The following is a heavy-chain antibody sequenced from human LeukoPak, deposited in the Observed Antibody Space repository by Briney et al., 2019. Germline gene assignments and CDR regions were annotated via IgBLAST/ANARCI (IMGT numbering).Heavy chain of an antibody. J-gene: IGHJ4*02. CDR1: GFTFSSYA. V-gene: IGHV3-66*02. CDR2: IYSGGST. D-gene: IGHD1-14*01. CDR3: SVSRGNPNYFDY. Sequence: GGSLRLSCAASGFTFSSYAMSWVRQAPGKGLEWVSVIYSGGSTYYADSVKGRFTISRDNSKNTLYLQMNSLRAEDTAVYYCSVSRGNPNYFDYWGQGTLVTVSS.